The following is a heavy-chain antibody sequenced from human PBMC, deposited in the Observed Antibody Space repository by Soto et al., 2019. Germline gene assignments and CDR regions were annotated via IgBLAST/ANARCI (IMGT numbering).Heavy chain of an antibody. D-gene: IGHD3-3*01. J-gene: IGHJ6*01. V-gene: IGHV1-69*14. CDR1: GGTFSSYS. Sequence: QVQLVQSGAELKKPGSSVRVSCQASGGTFSSYSFNWVRQAPGQGLEWMGGIIPIFPTADHAQRFQGRVANTADKSTNTAYMELSSLRSDDTAVYYCEIRTSVFGVVAMGGVDVWGQGTTVTVSS. CDR2: IIPIFPTA. CDR3: EIRTSVFGVVAMGGVDV.